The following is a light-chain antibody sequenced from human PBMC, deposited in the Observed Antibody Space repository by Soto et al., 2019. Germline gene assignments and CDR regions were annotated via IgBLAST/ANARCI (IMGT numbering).Light chain of an antibody. CDR1: SSNIGAGYD. V-gene: IGLV1-40*01. Sequence: QSVLTQPPSVSGAPGQRVIIPCTGSSSNIGAGYDVHWYQHLPGTAPKLLIYGNTNRPSGVPDRFSGSKSGTSASLAITGLQAEYEADYYCQAYDSSLSGFYVFGTGTKVTVL. CDR3: QAYDSSLSGFYV. CDR2: GNT. J-gene: IGLJ1*01.